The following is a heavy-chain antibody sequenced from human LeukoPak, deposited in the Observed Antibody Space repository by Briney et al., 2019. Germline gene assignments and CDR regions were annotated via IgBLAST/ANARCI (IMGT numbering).Heavy chain of an antibody. CDR1: GGSFSSYY. V-gene: IGHV4-59*01. Sequence: SETLSLTCTVSGGSFSSYYWSWIRQPPGKGLEWIGYIYYSGNTNLNPSLKSRVTISVDTSKNQFSLKLSSVTAADTAVYYCARVGQGAFDIWGQGTMVAVSS. J-gene: IGHJ3*02. CDR3: ARVGQGAFDI. CDR2: IYYSGNT.